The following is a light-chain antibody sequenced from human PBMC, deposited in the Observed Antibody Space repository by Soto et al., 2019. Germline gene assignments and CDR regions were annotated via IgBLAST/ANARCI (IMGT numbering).Light chain of an antibody. CDR2: GAS. J-gene: IGKJ1*01. Sequence: EIVMTQSPATLSVSPGERATLSCRASQSVSSNLAWYQQKPGQAPRLLIYGASTRATGIPARFSVSGSGTEFTLTIRSLQSEDFAVYYCQQYNNWPPWTFGQGTKVEIK. CDR3: QQYNNWPPWT. CDR1: QSVSSN. V-gene: IGKV3-15*01.